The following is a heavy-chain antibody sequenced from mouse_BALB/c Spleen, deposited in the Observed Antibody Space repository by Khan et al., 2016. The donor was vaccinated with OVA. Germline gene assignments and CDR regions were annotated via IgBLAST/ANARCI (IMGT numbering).Heavy chain of an antibody. Sequence: QVQLQQSGPGLVAPSQSLSITCTVSGFSLTNYGVNWVRQPPGKGLEWLGVIWGDGSTNYHSALISRLSIKKDNSKSQVFLNLNSLQTDDTATYYCAKWGTEYCAMDYWGQGTSVTVSS. J-gene: IGHJ4*01. D-gene: IGHD4-1*01. CDR1: GFSLTNYG. V-gene: IGHV2-3*01. CDR2: IWGDGST. CDR3: AKWGTEYCAMDY.